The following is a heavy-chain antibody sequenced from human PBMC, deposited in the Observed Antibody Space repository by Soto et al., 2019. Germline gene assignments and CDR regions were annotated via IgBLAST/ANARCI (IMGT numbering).Heavy chain of an antibody. D-gene: IGHD3-9*01. CDR1: GGSISSYY. Sequence: LSETLSLPCTVSGGSISSYYWSWIRQPPGKGLEWIGYIYYSGSTNYNPSLKSRVTISVDTSKNQFSLKLSSVTAADTAVYYCARGDNDILTGYQGWFDPWGQGTLVTVSS. CDR2: IYYSGST. V-gene: IGHV4-59*12. J-gene: IGHJ5*02. CDR3: ARGDNDILTGYQGWFDP.